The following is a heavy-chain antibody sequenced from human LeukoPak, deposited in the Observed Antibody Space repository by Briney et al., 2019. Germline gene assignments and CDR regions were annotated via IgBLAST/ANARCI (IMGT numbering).Heavy chain of an antibody. D-gene: IGHD3-3*01. CDR1: GASISSGGYY. J-gene: IGHJ4*02. CDR3: ARARGGIFGVVSVFDY. V-gene: IGHV4-61*08. Sequence: SQTLSLTCAVSGASISSGGYYWSWIRQPPGKGLEWIGYIYYNGSTNYNPSLKSRVTISVDTSKNQFSLKLSSVTAADTAVYYCARARGGIFGVVSVFDYWGQGTLVTVSS. CDR2: IYYNGST.